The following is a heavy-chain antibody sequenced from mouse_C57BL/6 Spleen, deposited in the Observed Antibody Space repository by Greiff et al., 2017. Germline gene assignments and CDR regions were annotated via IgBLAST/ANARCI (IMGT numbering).Heavy chain of an antibody. J-gene: IGHJ3*01. V-gene: IGHV1-81*01. Sequence: QVQLQQSGAELARPGASVKLSCKASGSTFTSYGISWVKQRTGQGLAWIGEIYPRSGNTYYNEKFKGQATLTAAKSSSTAYMELRSLTSEDSAVYVCARSGAYYGNYERTWFAYWGQGTLVTVSA. D-gene: IGHD2-10*01. CDR1: GSTFTSYG. CDR3: ARSGAYYGNYERTWFAY. CDR2: IYPRSGNT.